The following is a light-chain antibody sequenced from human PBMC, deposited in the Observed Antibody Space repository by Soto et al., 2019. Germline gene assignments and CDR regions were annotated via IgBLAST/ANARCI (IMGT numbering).Light chain of an antibody. CDR3: AAWDDRMNVFL. V-gene: IGLV1-36*01. CDR1: RSNIGNNA. J-gene: IGLJ2*01. CDR2: YDD. Sequence: QSVLTQPPSASEAPRQRVTISCSGSRSNIGNNAVSWYQQVPGKAPKLLVYYDDLVASGVSVRFSGSKSGTSASLAISGLQSEDEADYYCAAWDDRMNVFLFGGGTKVTVL.